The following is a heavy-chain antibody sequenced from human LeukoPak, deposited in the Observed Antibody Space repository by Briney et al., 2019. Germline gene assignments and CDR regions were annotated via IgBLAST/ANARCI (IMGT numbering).Heavy chain of an antibody. V-gene: IGHV3-30*18. D-gene: IGHD6-19*01. Sequence: GGSLRLPCAASGFTFSSYGMHWVRQAPGKGLEWMAVRSYDGSNKYYADSVKGRFTISRDNSKNTLYLQMNSLRAEDTAVYYCAKDSWRGYSSGWHYFDYWGQGTLVTVSS. CDR2: RSYDGSNK. J-gene: IGHJ4*02. CDR1: GFTFSSYG. CDR3: AKDSWRGYSSGWHYFDY.